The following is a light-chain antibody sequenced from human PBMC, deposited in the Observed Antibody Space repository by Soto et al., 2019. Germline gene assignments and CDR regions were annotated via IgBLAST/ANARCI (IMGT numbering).Light chain of an antibody. CDR1: SGSIASNY. V-gene: IGLV6-57*01. CDR2: EDN. CDR3: QSYDATNQV. Sequence: NFMLTQPHSVSESPGKTVTISCTRSSGSIASNYVQWYHQRPGSSPTTVIYEDNQRPSGVPDRFSGSIDSSSNSASLTSSGLETEDEADYYCQSYDATNQVFGGGTKLTVL. J-gene: IGLJ3*02.